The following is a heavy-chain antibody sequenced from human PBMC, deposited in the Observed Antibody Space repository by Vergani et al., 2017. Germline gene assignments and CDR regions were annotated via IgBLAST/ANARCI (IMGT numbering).Heavy chain of an antibody. CDR3: ARHRGWGLEVVAATPWYYYYCMDV. D-gene: IGHD2-15*01. CDR2: IYPGDSDT. Sequence: EVQLVQSGAEVKKPGESLKISCKGSGYSFTSYWIGWVRQMPGKGLEWMGIIYPGDSDTRYSPSFQGQVTISADKSISTAYLQWSSLKASDTAMYYCARHRGWGLEVVAATPWYYYYCMDVWGQGTTVTVSS. V-gene: IGHV5-51*01. CDR1: GYSFTSYW. J-gene: IGHJ6*02.